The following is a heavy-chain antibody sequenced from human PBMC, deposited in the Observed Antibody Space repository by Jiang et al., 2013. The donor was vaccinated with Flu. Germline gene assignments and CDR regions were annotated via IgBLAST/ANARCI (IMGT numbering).Heavy chain of an antibody. CDR1: GASITTSY. J-gene: IGHJ5*02. Sequence: LLKPSETLSLTCSVSGASITTSYWSWIRQPPGKGLEWIGYIHNSGSTDYNPSLKSRATISVDPSKNQFSLKLTSVTAADTAVYYCARVHDWSGYYLNWFDPWGQGTLVTVSS. D-gene: IGHD3-3*01. V-gene: IGHV4-59*01. CDR3: ARVHDWSGYYLNWFDP. CDR2: IHNSGST.